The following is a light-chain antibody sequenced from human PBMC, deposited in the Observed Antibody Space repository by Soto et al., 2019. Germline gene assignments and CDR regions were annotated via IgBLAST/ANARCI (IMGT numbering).Light chain of an antibody. J-gene: IGKJ1*01. CDR3: QHYGSSPRT. CDR2: GAS. CDR1: QSISSSY. V-gene: IGKV3-20*01. Sequence: EIVLTQSPDTLSLSPGERATLSCRASQSISSSYLGWFQQKPGQAPRLLIYGASSRATGIPDRFRGSGSGTDFSLTISRLEPEDFEVYYWQHYGSSPRTFGQGTKVVIK.